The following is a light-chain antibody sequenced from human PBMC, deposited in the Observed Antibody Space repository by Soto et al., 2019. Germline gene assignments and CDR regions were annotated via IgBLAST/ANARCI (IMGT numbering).Light chain of an antibody. V-gene: IGKV1-9*01. J-gene: IGKJ3*01. CDR3: QQYYSSSIS. Sequence: DIQLTQSPSFLSASVGDRVTITCRASQGISDYLAWYQQEPGKAPTILIHDASTLESGVPSRFSGSGSGTEFTLTISSLQPEDFATYYCQQYYSSSISFGPGTKVDIK. CDR2: DAS. CDR1: QGISDY.